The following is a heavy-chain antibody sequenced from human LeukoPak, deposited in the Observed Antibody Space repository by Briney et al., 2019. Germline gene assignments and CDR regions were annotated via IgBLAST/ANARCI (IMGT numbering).Heavy chain of an antibody. CDR1: GYPFTSHW. D-gene: IGHD4/OR15-4a*01. CDR3: ARRGFDYHGLDV. Sequence: GESLKISCKGTGYPFTSHWIAWVRQMPGKGLEWMGIIYGGDSDTRYSPSFQGQVTISADKSISTAYLQWSSLKGTDTAMYYCARRGFDYHGLDVWGQGTTVTVSS. V-gene: IGHV5-51*01. J-gene: IGHJ6*01. CDR2: IYGGDSDT.